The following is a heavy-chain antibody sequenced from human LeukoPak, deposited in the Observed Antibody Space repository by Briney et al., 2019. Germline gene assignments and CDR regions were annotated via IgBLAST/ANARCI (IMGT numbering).Heavy chain of an antibody. J-gene: IGHJ4*02. CDR2: INPNSGGT. V-gene: IGHV1-2*06. CDR3: AIIVVAGSLDY. Sequence: GASVKVSCKASGYTFTVYYMHWVRQAPGQGLEWMGRINPNSGGTNYAQKSQGRVTMTRDTSISTAYMELSRLRSDDTAVYYCAIIVVAGSLDYWGQGTLVTVSS. CDR1: GYTFTVYY. D-gene: IGHD6-19*01.